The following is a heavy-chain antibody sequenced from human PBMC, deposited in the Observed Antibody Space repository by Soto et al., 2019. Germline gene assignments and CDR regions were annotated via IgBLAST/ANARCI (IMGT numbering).Heavy chain of an antibody. J-gene: IGHJ6*01. CDR2: IYYSRST. CDR1: GGSISSYY. V-gene: IGHV4-59*01. Sequence: SETLSLTCTVSGGSISSYYWSCIRQPPGKGLEWIGYIYYSRSTNYNPSLKSRVAISVDTSKNQFSLKLSSVTAADTAVYYCARALYYDFWRGYYTSPPRSSYYGMDVWGQGTTVTASS. CDR3: ARALYYDFWRGYYTSPPRSSYYGMDV. D-gene: IGHD3-3*01.